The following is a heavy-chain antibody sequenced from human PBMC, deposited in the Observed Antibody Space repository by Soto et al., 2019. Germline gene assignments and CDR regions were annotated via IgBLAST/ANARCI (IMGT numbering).Heavy chain of an antibody. Sequence: QVQLVESGGGVVQPGTSLRLSCVGSGFTFRSYVIHWVRQAPGKGVEWVALTSYDGSNKYYDDSVKDRFNISRDNSRKAVDLQMDTLRLDDTALYYSARCGTTGGLYVWGQGTLVSVSS. CDR3: ARCGTTGGLYV. D-gene: IGHD2-8*01. CDR1: GFTFRSYV. J-gene: IGHJ4*02. V-gene: IGHV3-30*19. CDR2: TSYDGSNK.